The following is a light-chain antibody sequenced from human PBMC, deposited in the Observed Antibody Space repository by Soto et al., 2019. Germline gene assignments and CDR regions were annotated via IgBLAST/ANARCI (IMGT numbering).Light chain of an antibody. CDR1: QSFINE. J-gene: IGKJ5*01. Sequence: EIRMTQSASYLSACVGDGVSMXCRASQSFINEITWYQQRTGEAPKLLIYSASSFQSGVTSMFSGSGYGKDFILTISSLQPEDFATYECQQSYSSLTFGQGTRLEIK. CDR2: SAS. V-gene: IGKV1-39*01. CDR3: QQSYSSLT.